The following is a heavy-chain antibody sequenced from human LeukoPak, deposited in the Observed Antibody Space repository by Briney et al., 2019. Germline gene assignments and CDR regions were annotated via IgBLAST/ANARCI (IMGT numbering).Heavy chain of an antibody. D-gene: IGHD6-19*01. CDR3: AKDLSSGWPTNFDY. Sequence: GGSLSLSCGVSGFTLSSYAMSGVRQSPGEGVEWVSAISGSGASTYYAESVKGRFTITRDNSKNTLYLQMNRMSAEATAVYYSAKDLSSGWPTNFDYWGQGTLVTVSS. CDR2: ISGSGAST. CDR1: GFTLSSYA. V-gene: IGHV3-23*01. J-gene: IGHJ4*02.